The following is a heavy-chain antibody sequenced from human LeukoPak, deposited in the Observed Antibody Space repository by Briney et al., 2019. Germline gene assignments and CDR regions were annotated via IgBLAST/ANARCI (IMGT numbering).Heavy chain of an antibody. CDR3: ARRVIVVGLDY. Sequence: GVSLRLSCAASGFTFSSYEMNWVRQAPGKGLEWVSYISRSGSAIYYADSVKGRFTISRDNAKNSLHLQMNSLRAEDTAVYYCARRVIVVGLDYWGQGTLVTVSS. CDR2: ISRSGSAI. D-gene: IGHD3-22*01. V-gene: IGHV3-48*03. CDR1: GFTFSSYE. J-gene: IGHJ4*02.